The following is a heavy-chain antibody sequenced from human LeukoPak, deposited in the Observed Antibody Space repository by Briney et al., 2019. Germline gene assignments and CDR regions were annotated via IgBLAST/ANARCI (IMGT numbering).Heavy chain of an antibody. V-gene: IGHV4-59*01. D-gene: IGHD1-26*01. J-gene: IGHJ5*02. CDR1: GGSMSNYY. CDR2: IYYSGIS. CDR3: ARAPQVGATNFDP. Sequence: SETLSLTCTVSGGSMSNYYWNWIRQPPGKGLEWIAYIYYSGISNDSPSLKGRVTISIDTSKNQFSLKLTSVTAADTAVYYCARAPQVGATNFDPGGQGTLVTGSS.